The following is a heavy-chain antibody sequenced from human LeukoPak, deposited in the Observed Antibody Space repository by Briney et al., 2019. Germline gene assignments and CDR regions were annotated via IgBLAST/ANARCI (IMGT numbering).Heavy chain of an antibody. Sequence: GGSLRLSCAASGFTFSSYAMSWVRQAPGKGLEWVSAISGSGGSTYYADSVKGRFTISRDNSKNTLYLQMNSLRAEDTAVYYCAKEPPIYCSSTSCYLFDYWGQGTLVTVSS. D-gene: IGHD2-2*01. CDR3: AKEPPIYCSSTSCYLFDY. J-gene: IGHJ4*02. CDR2: ISGSGGST. V-gene: IGHV3-23*01. CDR1: GFTFSSYA.